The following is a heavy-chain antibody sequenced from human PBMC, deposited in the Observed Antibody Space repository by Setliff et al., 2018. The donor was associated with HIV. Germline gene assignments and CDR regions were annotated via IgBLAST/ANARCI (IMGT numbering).Heavy chain of an antibody. D-gene: IGHD3-22*01. CDR3: ARDLSYDYDRSSDTFDY. J-gene: IGHJ4*02. Sequence: WMPWVRQAPGKGLVWVSRINSDGTSTTYADSVKGRFTISRDNAKNTLYLQMNSLRAEDTAVYYCARDLSYDYDRSSDTFDYWGQGTLVTVSS. V-gene: IGHV3-74*03. CDR1: W. CDR2: INSDGTST.